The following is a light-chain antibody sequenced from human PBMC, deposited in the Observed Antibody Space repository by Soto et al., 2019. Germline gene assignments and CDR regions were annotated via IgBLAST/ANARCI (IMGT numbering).Light chain of an antibody. CDR3: QHPWT. V-gene: IGKV3-15*01. CDR1: QSVSSN. J-gene: IGKJ1*01. Sequence: EIVMTQSPATLSVSPGERATLSCRASQSVSSNLAWYQQKPAQAPRLLIYGASTRATGIPARFSGSGSGTEFTLTISSLQSEDFAVYYCQHPWTFGQGTKLEIK. CDR2: GAS.